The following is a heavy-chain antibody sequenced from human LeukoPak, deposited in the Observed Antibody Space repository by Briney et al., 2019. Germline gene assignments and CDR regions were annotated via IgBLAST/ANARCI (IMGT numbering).Heavy chain of an antibody. Sequence: SETLSLTCAVYGGSFSGYYWSWIRQPPGRGLEGIGEINHSGSTNYNPPLKSRVTISVDTSKNQFSLKLSSVTAADTAVYYCARGLSLRYGSGSYSGWFDPWGQGTLVTVSS. V-gene: IGHV4-34*01. J-gene: IGHJ5*02. D-gene: IGHD3-10*01. CDR2: INHSGST. CDR3: ARGLSLRYGSGSYSGWFDP. CDR1: GGSFSGYY.